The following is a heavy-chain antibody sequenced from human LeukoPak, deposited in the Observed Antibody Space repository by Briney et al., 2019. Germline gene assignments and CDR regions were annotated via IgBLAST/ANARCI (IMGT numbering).Heavy chain of an antibody. V-gene: IGHV3-23*01. CDR2: ISGSGGST. CDR3: ALKPIEVVPAAKYNWFDP. D-gene: IGHD2-2*01. Sequence: PGGSLRLSCAASGFTFSSYAMSWVRQAPGKGLEWVSAISGSGGSTYYADSVKGRFTISRDNSKNTLYLQMNSLRAEDTAVYYCALKPIEVVPAAKYNWFDPWGQGTLVTVSS. CDR1: GFTFSSYA. J-gene: IGHJ5*02.